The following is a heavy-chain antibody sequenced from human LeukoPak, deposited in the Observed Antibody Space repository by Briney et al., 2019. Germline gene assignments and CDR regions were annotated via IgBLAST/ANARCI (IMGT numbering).Heavy chain of an antibody. J-gene: IGHJ4*02. CDR1: GYTFTGYY. D-gene: IGHD1-14*01. Sequence: ASVKVSCKASGYTFTGYYMHWVRQAPGKGLEWMGGFDPEDGETIYAQKFQGRVTMTEDASTDTAYMELSSLRSEDTAVYYCATLGWPEGVDYWGQGTLVTVSS. V-gene: IGHV1-24*01. CDR2: FDPEDGET. CDR3: ATLGWPEGVDY.